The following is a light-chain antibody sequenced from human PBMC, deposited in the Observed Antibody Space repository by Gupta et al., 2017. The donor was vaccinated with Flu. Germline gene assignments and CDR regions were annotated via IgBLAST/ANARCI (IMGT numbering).Light chain of an antibody. CDR3: QPYYGYPQT. Sequence: ANRMNQPPHSFSASTGDRVTITCRASQGISSYLAWYQQKPGKAPKLLIYAASTLQSGVPSRFSGGVSGTDFSLTISSLQSKNLTTVYCQPYYGYPQTFGQGTKVEIK. CDR2: AAS. V-gene: IGKV1-8*01. CDR1: QGISSY. J-gene: IGKJ1*01.